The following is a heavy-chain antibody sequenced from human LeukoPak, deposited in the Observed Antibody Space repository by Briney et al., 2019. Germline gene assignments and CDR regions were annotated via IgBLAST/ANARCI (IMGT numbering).Heavy chain of an antibody. V-gene: IGHV4-59*08. D-gene: IGHD6-13*01. Sequence: SETLSLTCTVSGGSIRSYYWSWIRQTPGKGLEWIGYIYYSGSTNYNPSLKSRLTISVDTSKNQFSLKLSSVTAADTAVYYCARRAGAAAGYYYYMDVWGKGTTVTISS. CDR3: ARRAGAAAGYYYYMDV. J-gene: IGHJ6*03. CDR1: GGSIRSYY. CDR2: IYYSGST.